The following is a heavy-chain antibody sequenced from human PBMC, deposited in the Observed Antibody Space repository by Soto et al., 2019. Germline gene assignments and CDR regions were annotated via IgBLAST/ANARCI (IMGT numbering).Heavy chain of an antibody. D-gene: IGHD5-18*01. CDR3: ARGRKGYSYGHNWFDP. J-gene: IGHJ5*02. Sequence: SETLSLTCTASGGSISSGGYYWSWIRQHPGKGLEWIGYIYYSGSTYYNPSLKSRVTISVDTSKNQFSLKLSSVTAADTAVYYCARGRKGYSYGHNWFDPWGQGTLVTVSS. CDR1: GGSISSGGYY. CDR2: IYYSGST. V-gene: IGHV4-31*02.